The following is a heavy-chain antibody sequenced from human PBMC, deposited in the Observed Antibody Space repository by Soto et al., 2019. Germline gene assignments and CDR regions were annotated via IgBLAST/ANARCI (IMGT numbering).Heavy chain of an antibody. V-gene: IGHV3-23*01. CDR1: GFSFDNFA. Sequence: EVQLLESGGGLIQPGGSLRLSCVASGFSFDNFAMIWVRQAPGKGLDWVSSVTASGSHTFYADSVKGRFTISRDNSKNTLYLQFNGLSDEDTAIYYCAKERPTSGYYGRDYWGQGTLLTVS. CDR3: AKERPTSGYYGRDY. J-gene: IGHJ4*02. D-gene: IGHD5-12*01. CDR2: VTASGSHT.